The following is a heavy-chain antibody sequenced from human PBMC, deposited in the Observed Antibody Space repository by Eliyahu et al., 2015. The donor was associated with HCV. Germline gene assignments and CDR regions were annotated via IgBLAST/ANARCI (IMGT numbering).Heavy chain of an antibody. CDR1: GGSFSGYY. Sequence: QVQLQQWGAGLLKPSETLSLTCAVYGGSFSGYYWNWIRQPPGKGLEWIGEINHSDSTNYNPSLKSRVTMSVDTSKNQFSLKLRSVTAADTAVYYCVRGPGRNYGRDFDSWGQGTLVTVSS. J-gene: IGHJ4*02. CDR3: VRGPGRNYGRDFDS. D-gene: IGHD3-10*01. V-gene: IGHV4-34*01. CDR2: INHSDST.